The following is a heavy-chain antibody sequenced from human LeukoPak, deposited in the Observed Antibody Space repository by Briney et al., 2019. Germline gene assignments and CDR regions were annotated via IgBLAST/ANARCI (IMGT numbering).Heavy chain of an antibody. D-gene: IGHD1-1*01. Sequence: GGSLRLSCAASGFIVSNHGIHWVRQAPGKGLEWVPFVRYDGSEKYYADSVKGRFTISRDNSKNTLYMQMNSLTTEDTAVYYCVNIQLASPDIWGQGTMVTVSP. CDR1: GFIVSNHG. J-gene: IGHJ3*02. CDR2: VRYDGSEK. V-gene: IGHV3-30*02. CDR3: VNIQLASPDI.